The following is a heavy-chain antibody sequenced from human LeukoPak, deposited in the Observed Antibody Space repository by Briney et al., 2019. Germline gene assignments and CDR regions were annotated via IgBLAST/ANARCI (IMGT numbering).Heavy chain of an antibody. Sequence: GGSLRLSCAASGFTFSSYWMHWVRQAPGKGLVWVSRINSDGSSTSYADSVKGRFTIPRDNAKNTLYLQMNSLRAEDTAVYYCASSRPTWPMWYWGQGTLVTVSS. J-gene: IGHJ4*02. CDR1: GFTFSSYW. V-gene: IGHV3-74*01. CDR2: INSDGSST. CDR3: ASSRPTWPMWY. D-gene: IGHD2-21*01.